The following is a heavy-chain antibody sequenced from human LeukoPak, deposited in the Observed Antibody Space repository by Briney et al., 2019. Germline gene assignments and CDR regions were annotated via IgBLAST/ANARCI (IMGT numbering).Heavy chain of an antibody. CDR3: AREFEVPAAAPDYYYYYYIDV. J-gene: IGHJ6*03. V-gene: IGHV3-48*04. CDR1: GFTFSVYS. D-gene: IGHD2-2*01. CDR2: ISSSSGTI. Sequence: PGGSLRLSCAASGFTFSVYSMNWVRQAPGKGLEWVSYISSSSGTIYYVDSVKGRVTISRDNVENSLHLQMNSLRVEDTAVYYCAREFEVPAAAPDYYYYYYIDVWGKGTTVTVSS.